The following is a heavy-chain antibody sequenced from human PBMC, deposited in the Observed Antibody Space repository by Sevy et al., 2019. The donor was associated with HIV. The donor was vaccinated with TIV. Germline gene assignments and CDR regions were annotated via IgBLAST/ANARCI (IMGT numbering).Heavy chain of an antibody. Sequence: GGSLRLSCAASGFTFSSYSMNWVRQAPGKGLEWVSSISPDSGYIYYVDSVKGRFTISRDNAKNSLYLQMNSLRAEDTAVYYCARGDSSGAAFDIWGQGTMVTVSS. CDR3: ARGDSSGAAFDI. CDR1: GFTFSSYS. CDR2: ISPDSGYI. J-gene: IGHJ3*02. D-gene: IGHD6-25*01. V-gene: IGHV3-21*01.